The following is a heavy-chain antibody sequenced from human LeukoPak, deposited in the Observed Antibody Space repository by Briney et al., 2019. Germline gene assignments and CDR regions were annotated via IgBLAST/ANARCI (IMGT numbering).Heavy chain of an antibody. D-gene: IGHD3-10*01. CDR1: GYSFTSYW. CDR2: IYPGDSDT. Sequence: GESLKISCKGSGYSFTSYWIGWVRQMPGKGLGWMGIIYPGDSDTRYSPSFQGQVTISADKSVSTAYLQWSSLKASHTAMYYCARCEGSYYYGSGSYSGPNLDYWGQGTLVTVSS. J-gene: IGHJ4*02. CDR3: ARCEGSYYYGSGSYSGPNLDY. V-gene: IGHV5-51*01.